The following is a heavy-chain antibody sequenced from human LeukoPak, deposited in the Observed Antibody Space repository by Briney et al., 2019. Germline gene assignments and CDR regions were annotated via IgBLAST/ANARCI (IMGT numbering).Heavy chain of an antibody. V-gene: IGHV1-69*13. D-gene: IGHD2-2*01. CDR2: IIPIFGTA. CDR3: ARAMVVPAAIFKGWFDP. J-gene: IGHJ5*02. CDR1: GGTFSSYA. Sequence: SVKVSCKASGGTFSSYAISGVRQAPGQGLEWMGGIIPIFGTANYAQKFQGRVTITADESTSTAYMELSSLRSEDTAVYYCARAMVVPAAIFKGWFDPWGQGTLVTVSS.